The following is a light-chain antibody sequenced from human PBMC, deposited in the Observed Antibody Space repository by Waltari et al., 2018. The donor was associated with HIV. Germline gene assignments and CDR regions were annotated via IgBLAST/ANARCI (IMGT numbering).Light chain of an antibody. J-gene: IGLJ1*01. CDR2: GNS. CDR1: SSNIGAGYD. CDR3: QSYDSSLSGLYV. V-gene: IGLV1-40*01. Sequence: QSVLTQPPSVSGAPGQRVTISCTGSSSNIGAGYDVHWYQQLPGTAPKLLIYGNSNRPPGFPDRFSGSKSGTSASLAITGLQAEDEADYYCQSYDSSLSGLYVFGTGTKVTVL.